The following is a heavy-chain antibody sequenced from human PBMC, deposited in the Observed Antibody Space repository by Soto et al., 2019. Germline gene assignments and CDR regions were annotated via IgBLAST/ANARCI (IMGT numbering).Heavy chain of an antibody. CDR3: GRERHEYSSGWYGGDY. V-gene: IGHV1-18*01. D-gene: IGHD6-19*01. Sequence: QVQLVHSGAEVKKPGASVKVSCKASGYTFTSYAISWVRQAPGQGLEWMGWISVYNGNTNYAQKLQDRVTMTTDTSTSTAYMERRSLRSDDTAVYYCGRERHEYSSGWYGGDYWGQGTLVTVSS. CDR2: ISVYNGNT. J-gene: IGHJ4*02. CDR1: GYTFTSYA.